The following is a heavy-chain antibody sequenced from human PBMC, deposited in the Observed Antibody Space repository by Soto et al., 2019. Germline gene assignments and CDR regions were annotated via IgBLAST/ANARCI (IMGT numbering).Heavy chain of an antibody. Sequence: QVQLQESGPGLVNSSQTLSLTCAVSGGSISSGGNYWSWIRQHPGKGLEWIGYIYYSGSTYYNPSLKIRVTLSVDTSKNQFSLKLNSVTAADTAVYYCARARMVRGVIYYYGMDVWGQGTTVTVSS. D-gene: IGHD3-10*01. CDR3: ARARMVRGVIYYYGMDV. CDR1: GGSISSGGNY. CDR2: IYYSGST. V-gene: IGHV4-31*11. J-gene: IGHJ6*02.